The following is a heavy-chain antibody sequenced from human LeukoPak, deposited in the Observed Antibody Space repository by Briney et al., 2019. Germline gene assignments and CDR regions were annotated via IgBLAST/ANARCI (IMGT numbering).Heavy chain of an antibody. CDR3: ARVRWELYYYYYYMDV. Sequence: KPSETLSLTCTVSGGSISSYYWSWIRQPAGKGLEWIGRIYTSGSTNYNPSLKSRVTMSVDTSKNQFSLKLSSVTAADTAVYYCARVRWELYYYYYYMDVWGKGTTVTVSS. D-gene: IGHD1-26*01. CDR2: IYTSGST. V-gene: IGHV4-4*07. J-gene: IGHJ6*03. CDR1: GGSISSYY.